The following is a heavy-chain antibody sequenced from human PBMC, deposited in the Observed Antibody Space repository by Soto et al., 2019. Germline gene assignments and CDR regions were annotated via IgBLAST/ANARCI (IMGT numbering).Heavy chain of an antibody. Sequence: QVQLVQSGAEVKKPGASVKVSCKASGYTFTSYYMHWVRQAPGQGLEWMGIINPSGGSTSYAQKFQGRVTMTRDTSTSTVYMELSSLRSEDTAVYYCARSGTYYDFWSGWDWFDPWGQGTLVIVSS. J-gene: IGHJ5*02. CDR3: ARSGTYYDFWSGWDWFDP. CDR1: GYTFTSYY. CDR2: INPSGGST. V-gene: IGHV1-46*01. D-gene: IGHD3-3*01.